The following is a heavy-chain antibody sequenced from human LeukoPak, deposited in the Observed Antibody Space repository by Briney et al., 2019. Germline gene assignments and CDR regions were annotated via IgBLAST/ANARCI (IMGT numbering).Heavy chain of an antibody. CDR2: ISTNGGST. D-gene: IGHD3-10*01. V-gene: IGHV3-64*01. Sequence: QPGGSLRLSCAASGFTFSEYSMHWVRQAPGKGLEYVSAISTNGGSTYYANSVKGRFTISRDDPKNTLDLQMGSLRPEDMAVYYCARGFRYYGSGIDYWGQGTLVTVSS. CDR3: ARGFRYYGSGIDY. J-gene: IGHJ4*02. CDR1: GFTFSEYS.